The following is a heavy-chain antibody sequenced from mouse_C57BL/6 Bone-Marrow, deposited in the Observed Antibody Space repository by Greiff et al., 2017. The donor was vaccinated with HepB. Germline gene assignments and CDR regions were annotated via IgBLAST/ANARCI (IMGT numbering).Heavy chain of an antibody. Sequence: VKLVESGPGLVAPSQSLSITCTVSGFSLTSYAISWVRQPPGKGLEWLGVIWTGGGTNYNSALKSRLSISKDNSKSQVFLKMNSLQTDDTARYYCARGEGQGYYAMDYWGQGTSVTVSS. J-gene: IGHJ4*01. CDR2: IWTGGGT. D-gene: IGHD3-3*01. V-gene: IGHV2-9-1*01. CDR3: ARGEGQGYYAMDY. CDR1: GFSLTSYA.